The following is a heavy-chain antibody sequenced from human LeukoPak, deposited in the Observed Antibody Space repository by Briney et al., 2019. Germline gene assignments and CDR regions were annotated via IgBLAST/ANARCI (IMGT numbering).Heavy chain of an antibody. V-gene: IGHV3-23*01. CDR1: GFTFSSYA. CDR2: ISGSGGST. Sequence: GVLRLSCAASGFTFSSYAMSWVRQAPGKGLEWVSAISGSGGSTYYADSVKGRFTISRDNSKNTLYLQMNSLRAEDTAVYYCAKQRGLPQYYFDYWGQGTLVTVSS. J-gene: IGHJ4*02. D-gene: IGHD5-18*01. CDR3: AKQRGLPQYYFDY.